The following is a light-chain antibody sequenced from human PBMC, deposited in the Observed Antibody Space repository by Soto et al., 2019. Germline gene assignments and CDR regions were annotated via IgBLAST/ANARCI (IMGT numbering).Light chain of an antibody. CDR3: QQYGSSPPRYT. J-gene: IGKJ2*01. Sequence: EIVLTQSPGTLSLSPGERATLSCRASQSVSSSYLAWYQQKPGQAPRLLIYGASSRATGSPDRFSGSGSGTDFTLTISRLEPEDFAGYYCQQYGSSPPRYTFGQGTKLEIK. CDR1: QSVSSSY. CDR2: GAS. V-gene: IGKV3-20*01.